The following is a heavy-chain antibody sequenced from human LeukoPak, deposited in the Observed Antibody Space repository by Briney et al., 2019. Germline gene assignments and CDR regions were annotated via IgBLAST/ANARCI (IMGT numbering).Heavy chain of an antibody. CDR1: GYSFTNYW. D-gene: IGHD6-19*01. V-gene: IGHV5-51*01. J-gene: IGHJ3*02. CDR2: LYPGDSAS. CDR3: ATSREVAGSHAFDI. Sequence: GASLKISCKGSGYSFTNYWIGWVRQMPGKGLEWMGMLYPGDSASRFSPSFQGRVTMSVDRSINTAYLQWSSLRASDTAMYYCATSREVAGSHAFDIWGQGTVVTVSS.